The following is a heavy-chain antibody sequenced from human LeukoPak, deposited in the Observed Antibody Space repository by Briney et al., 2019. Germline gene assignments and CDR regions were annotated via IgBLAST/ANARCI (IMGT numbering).Heavy chain of an antibody. Sequence: GRSLRLSCAASVFTFSTDTTGWGRPAPGKGLLRVSRIKSEGSKPTYADSAKVRSTIPRDNAKNTLYLQMTSLRSEDTAVYYCARPETQYSSGLDGFDIWGQGTMVIVSS. CDR3: ARPETQYSSGLDGFDI. D-gene: IGHD6-19*01. CDR1: VFTFSTDT. J-gene: IGHJ3*02. CDR2: IKSEGSKP. V-gene: IGHV3-74*01.